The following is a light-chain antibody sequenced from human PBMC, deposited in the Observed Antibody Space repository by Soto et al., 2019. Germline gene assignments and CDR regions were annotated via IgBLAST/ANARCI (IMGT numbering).Light chain of an antibody. CDR1: QDVGSW. J-gene: IGKJ4*01. CDR2: AAS. Sequence: DIQMSQSPSSVSASVGDRVTITCRASQDVGSWVAWYQQQAGKAPKLLIYAASSLQTGVPSRFSGSGSGTEFTLTISGLQPADSATYYCQQAHGFPLTFGGGTKVDIK. V-gene: IGKV1-12*01. CDR3: QQAHGFPLT.